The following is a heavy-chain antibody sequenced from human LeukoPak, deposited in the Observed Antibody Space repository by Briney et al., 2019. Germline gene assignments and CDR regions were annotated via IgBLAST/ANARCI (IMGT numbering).Heavy chain of an antibody. CDR2: IYNSGNT. J-gene: IGHJ4*02. Sequence: PSETLSLTCTVSGGSISTYLWSWTRQPPGKGLEWIGYIYNSGNTNYNPSLKSRVTISVDRSKNQFSLKLSSVTAADTAVYYCARTLSGSFYSDYWGQGTLVTVSS. CDR3: ARTLSGSFYSDY. V-gene: IGHV4-59*01. CDR1: GGSISTYL. D-gene: IGHD3-10*01.